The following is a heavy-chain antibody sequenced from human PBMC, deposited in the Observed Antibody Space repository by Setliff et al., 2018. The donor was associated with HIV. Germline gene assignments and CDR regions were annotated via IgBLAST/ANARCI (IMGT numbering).Heavy chain of an antibody. Sequence: PGGSLRLSCIGSGFTFSNYGMHWVRQAPGKGLEWVAVISGSGDRTFYADSVKCRFTISRDNSKNTLYLQINGLRVEDTAIYYCAKDGISGGAYPPYYFDYWGHGTLVTVSS. D-gene: IGHD2-15*01. J-gene: IGHJ4*01. CDR1: GFTFSNYG. CDR3: AKDGISGGAYPPYYFDY. V-gene: IGHV3-23*01. CDR2: ISGSGDRT.